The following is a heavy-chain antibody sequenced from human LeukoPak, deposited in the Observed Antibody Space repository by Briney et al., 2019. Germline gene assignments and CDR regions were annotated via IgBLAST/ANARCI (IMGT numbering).Heavy chain of an antibody. CDR3: ASARRYFGWLLEYYFDY. Sequence: GGSLRLSCAASGFTFSSYSMNWVRQAPGKGLEWVSSISSSSSYIYYADSVKGRFTIPRDNAKNSLYLQMNSLRAEDTAVYYCASARRYFGWLLEYYFDYWGQGTLVTVSS. CDR2: ISSSSSYI. D-gene: IGHD3-9*01. V-gene: IGHV3-21*01. CDR1: GFTFSSYS. J-gene: IGHJ4*02.